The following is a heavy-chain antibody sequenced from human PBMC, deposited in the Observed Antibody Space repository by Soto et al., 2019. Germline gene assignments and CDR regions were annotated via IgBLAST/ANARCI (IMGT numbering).Heavy chain of an antibody. D-gene: IGHD3-16*01. J-gene: IGHJ6*02. CDR1: GFTVSSNY. Sequence: EVQLVESGGGLVQPGGSLRLSCAASGFTVSSNYMSWVRQAPGKGLEWVSVIYSGGSTYYADSVKGRFTISRENSKNTLYLQMNSLRAEDTAVYYCASLGDYYYYGMDVWGQGTTVTVSS. CDR3: ASLGDYYYYGMDV. CDR2: IYSGGST. V-gene: IGHV3-66*01.